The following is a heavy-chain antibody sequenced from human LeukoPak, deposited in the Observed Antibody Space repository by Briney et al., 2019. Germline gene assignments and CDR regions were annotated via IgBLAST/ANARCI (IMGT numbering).Heavy chain of an antibody. CDR1: GGSISSYY. CDR2: IYYSGST. D-gene: IGHD6-13*01. Sequence: SETLSLTCTVSGGSISSYYWSWIRQPPGKGLEWIGYIYYSGSTNYNPSLKSRVTISVDTSKNQFSLKLSSVTAADTAVYYCASFIAAAGTDFDYWGQGTLVTVSS. CDR3: ASFIAAAGTDFDY. J-gene: IGHJ4*02. V-gene: IGHV4-59*08.